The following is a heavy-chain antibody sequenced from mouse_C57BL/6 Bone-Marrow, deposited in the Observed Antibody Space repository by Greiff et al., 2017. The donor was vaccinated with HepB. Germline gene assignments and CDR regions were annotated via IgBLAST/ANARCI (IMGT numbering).Heavy chain of an antibody. Sequence: VQLQQSGPELVKPGASVKISCKASGYTFTDYYMNWVKQSHGKSLEWIGDINPNNGGTSYNQKFKGKATLTVDKSSSTAYMELRSLTSEDSAVYYCARRGTHYFDYWVQGTTLTVSS. J-gene: IGHJ2*01. V-gene: IGHV1-26*01. D-gene: IGHD3-1*01. CDR1: GYTFTDYY. CDR3: ARRGTHYFDY. CDR2: INPNNGGT.